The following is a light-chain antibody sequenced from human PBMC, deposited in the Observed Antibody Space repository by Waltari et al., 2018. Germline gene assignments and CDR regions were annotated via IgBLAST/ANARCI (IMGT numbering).Light chain of an antibody. CDR2: DVS. J-gene: IGLJ1*01. CDR3: TSYTSSNTYV. V-gene: IGLV2-14*04. Sequence: YVQHPGKTPKLMMYDVSKRPSGVSNLFSGSKSGNTASLTISGLQADDEADYYCTSYTSSNTYVFGTGTKVTVL.